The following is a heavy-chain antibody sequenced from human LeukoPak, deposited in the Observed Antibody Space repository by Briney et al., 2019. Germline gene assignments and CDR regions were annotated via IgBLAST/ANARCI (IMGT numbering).Heavy chain of an antibody. Sequence: SGPALVKPTQTLTLTCTFSGFSLSTSGMCVSWIRQPPGKALEWLARIDWDDDKYYSTSLKTRLTISKDTSKNQVVLTMTNMDPVDTATYYCARTRDASSPGVFDYWGQGTLVTVSS. CDR3: ARTRDASSPGVFDY. J-gene: IGHJ4*02. D-gene: IGHD6-19*01. CDR2: IDWDDDK. CDR1: GFSLSTSGMC. V-gene: IGHV2-70*11.